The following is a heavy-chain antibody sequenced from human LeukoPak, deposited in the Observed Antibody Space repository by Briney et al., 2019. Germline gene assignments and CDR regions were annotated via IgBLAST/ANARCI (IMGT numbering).Heavy chain of an antibody. D-gene: IGHD6-19*01. CDR2: FDPEDGET. CDR3: ATGGIAVAERFDY. Sequence: GASVKVSCKVSGYTPTELSMHWVRQATGKGLEWMGGFDPEDGETIYAQKFQGRVTMTEDTSTDTAYMELSSLRSEDTAVYYCATGGIAVAERFDYWGQGTLVTVSS. J-gene: IGHJ4*02. V-gene: IGHV1-24*01. CDR1: GYTPTELS.